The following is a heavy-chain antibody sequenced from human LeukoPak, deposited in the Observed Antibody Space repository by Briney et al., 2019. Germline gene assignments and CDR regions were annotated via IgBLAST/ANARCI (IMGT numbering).Heavy chain of an antibody. D-gene: IGHD3-22*01. CDR2: ISSSSSYI. V-gene: IGHV3-21*01. CDR3: VRDDDRPDNGLDY. CDR1: GFTFSSYS. J-gene: IGHJ4*02. Sequence: GGSLRLSCAASGFTFSSYSMNWVRQAPGKGLEWVSSISSSSSYIYYADSEKGRFTISRDNSKNTLYLQMNSLRAEDTAVYYCVRDDDRPDNGLDYWGQGTLVTVSS.